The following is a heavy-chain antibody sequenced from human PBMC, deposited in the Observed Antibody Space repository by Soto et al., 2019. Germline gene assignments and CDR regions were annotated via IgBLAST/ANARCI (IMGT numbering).Heavy chain of an antibody. J-gene: IGHJ5*02. Sequence: GESLKISCQCSGYSFTNSWIGWVRQMPGKGLEWIRIIYPADSDTKYSPSFQGQVAISADKSINTAYLQWSSLKASDTAVYYCARQPNQYSSSSSWGQGTLVTVSS. D-gene: IGHD6-6*01. CDR1: GYSFTNSW. CDR3: ARQPNQYSSSSS. V-gene: IGHV5-51*01. CDR2: IYPADSDT.